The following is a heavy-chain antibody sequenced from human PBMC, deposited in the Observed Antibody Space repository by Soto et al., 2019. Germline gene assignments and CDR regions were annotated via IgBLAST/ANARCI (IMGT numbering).Heavy chain of an antibody. J-gene: IGHJ4*02. CDR1: GFTFSFYW. V-gene: IGHV3-7*03. CDR2: IKLDASEK. Sequence: GGSLRLSCAASGFTFSFYWMSWVRQAPGKGLEWLGTIKLDASEKKYVDSVKGRFTMSRDNAKNSLYLQMDSLRSDDTAVYYCARADSGIVDYWGQGTLVTVSS. CDR3: ARADSGIVDY. D-gene: IGHD5-12*01.